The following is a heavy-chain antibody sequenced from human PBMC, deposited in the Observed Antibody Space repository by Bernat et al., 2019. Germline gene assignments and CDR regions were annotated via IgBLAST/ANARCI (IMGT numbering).Heavy chain of an antibody. J-gene: IGHJ4*02. V-gene: IGHV4-59*01. CDR1: GGSISSYY. CDR3: ARFNSVGFDY. D-gene: IGHD5/OR15-5a*01. CDR2: IYYSGST. Sequence: QVQLQESGPGLVKPSETLSLTCTVSGGSISSYYWSWIRQPPGKGLEWIGYIYYSGSTNYNPSLKSRVTISVDTSKNQFSLKLSSVTAADTAVYYCARFNSVGFDYWGQGTLVTVSS.